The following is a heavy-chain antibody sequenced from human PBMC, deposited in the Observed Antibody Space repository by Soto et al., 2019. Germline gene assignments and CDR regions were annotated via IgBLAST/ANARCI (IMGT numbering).Heavy chain of an antibody. V-gene: IGHV1-2*02. CDR2: IGPESGAT. Sequence: ASVKVSCKASGYTFTGHYIHWVRQAPEQGPEWMGEIGPESGATRYAQRFQGRATMTRDMSITTVYMELNNLSPDDTAVYYCGRGRSGQIVVFYWGQGTPVTVSS. J-gene: IGHJ4*02. D-gene: IGHD1-26*01. CDR1: GYTFTGHY. CDR3: GRGRSGQIVVFY.